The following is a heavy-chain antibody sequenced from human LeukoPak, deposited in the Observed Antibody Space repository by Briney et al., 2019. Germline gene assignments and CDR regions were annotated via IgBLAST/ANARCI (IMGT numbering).Heavy chain of an antibody. CDR2: INPNSGGT. V-gene: IGHV1-2*02. D-gene: IGHD5-18*01. Sequence: TGGSLRLSCAASGFTFSSYWMSWVRQAPGQGLEWMGWINPNSGGTNYAQKFQGRVTMTRDTSISTAYMELSRLRSDDTAVYYCARGGYSYEPGGYWGQGTLVTVSS. CDR3: ARGGYSYEPGGY. J-gene: IGHJ4*02. CDR1: GFTFSSYW.